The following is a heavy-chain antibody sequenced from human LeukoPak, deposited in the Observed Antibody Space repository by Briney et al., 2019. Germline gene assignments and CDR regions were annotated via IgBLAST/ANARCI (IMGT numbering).Heavy chain of an antibody. V-gene: IGHV3-30*02. D-gene: IGHD4-17*01. J-gene: IGHJ4*02. Sequence: GGSLRLSCAASGFTFSSYGMHWVRQAPGKGLEWVAFIRHDGSNKYYADSVKGRFTISRDNAKNSLYLQMNSLRAEDTAVYYCARHQDPPYGSIDYWGQGTLVTVSS. CDR3: ARHQDPPYGSIDY. CDR1: GFTFSSYG. CDR2: IRHDGSNK.